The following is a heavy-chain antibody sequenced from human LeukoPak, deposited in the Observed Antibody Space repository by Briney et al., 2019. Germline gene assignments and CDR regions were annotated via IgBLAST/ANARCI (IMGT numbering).Heavy chain of an antibody. V-gene: IGHV4-61*02. CDR3: AREGTDGFDY. CDR2: IYPSGST. CDR1: GGSISSGSYY. J-gene: IGHJ4*02. D-gene: IGHD1-1*01. Sequence: PSETLSLTCTVSGGSISSGSYYWSWIRQPAGKGLEWIGRIYPSGSTNYNPSLKSRVTISVDTSKNQFSLNLNSVTAADTAVYYCAREGTDGFDYWGQGALVTVSS.